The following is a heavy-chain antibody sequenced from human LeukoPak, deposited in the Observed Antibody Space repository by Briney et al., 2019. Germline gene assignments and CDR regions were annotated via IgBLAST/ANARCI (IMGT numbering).Heavy chain of an antibody. CDR3: ARLNEMTTVRFGDY. CDR2: INPNSGGT. J-gene: IGHJ4*02. Sequence: ASVKVSCKASGYTFTSYGISWVRQAPGQGLEWMGWINPNSGGTNYAQKFQGRVTMTRDTSISTAYMELTRLRSDDTAVYYCARLNEMTTVRFGDYWGQGTLATVSS. D-gene: IGHD5-24*01. V-gene: IGHV1-2*02. CDR1: GYTFTSYG.